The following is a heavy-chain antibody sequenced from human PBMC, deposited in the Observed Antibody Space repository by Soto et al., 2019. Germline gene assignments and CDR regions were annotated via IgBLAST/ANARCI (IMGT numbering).Heavy chain of an antibody. CDR2: ISAYNGNT. J-gene: IGHJ6*02. Sequence: GASVKVSCKASGYTFTSYGISWVRQAPGQGLEWMGWISAYNGNTNYAQKLQGRVTMTADTSTSTAYMELRSLRSDDTAVYYCARDRGAMIVVVDYYYGMDVWGQGTTVTVSS. V-gene: IGHV1-18*04. CDR3: ARDRGAMIVVVDYYYGMDV. D-gene: IGHD3-22*01. CDR1: GYTFTSYG.